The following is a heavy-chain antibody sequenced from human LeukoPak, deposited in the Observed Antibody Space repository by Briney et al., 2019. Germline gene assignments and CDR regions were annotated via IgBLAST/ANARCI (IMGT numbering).Heavy chain of an antibody. Sequence: GGSLRLSCAASGFTFSSYSMNWVRQAPGKGLEWVSSISSSSSYIYYADSVKGRFTISRDNAKNSLYLQMNSLRAEDTAVYYCAKYEDTHYYYYYYMDVWGKGTTVTVSS. CDR3: AKYEDTHYYYYYYMDV. CDR2: ISSSSSYI. D-gene: IGHD2/OR15-2a*01. J-gene: IGHJ6*03. CDR1: GFTFSSYS. V-gene: IGHV3-21*04.